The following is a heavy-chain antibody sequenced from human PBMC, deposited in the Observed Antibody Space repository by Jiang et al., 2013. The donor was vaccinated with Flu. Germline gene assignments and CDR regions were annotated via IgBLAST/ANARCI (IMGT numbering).Heavy chain of an antibody. Sequence: ESGGGLIQPGGSLRLSCAVSGFSVKSYYMSWVRQAPGKGLEWVSVLYDDGVPAYADPVKGRFTLSRDISKNTLYLQMNGLRAEDTAVYYCARDLRDGYDWVGYDIWGRGTMVAVSS. CDR1: GFSVKSYY. CDR2: LYDDGVP. V-gene: IGHV3-53*01. J-gene: IGHJ3*02. CDR3: ARDLRDGYDWVGYDI. D-gene: IGHD5-24*01.